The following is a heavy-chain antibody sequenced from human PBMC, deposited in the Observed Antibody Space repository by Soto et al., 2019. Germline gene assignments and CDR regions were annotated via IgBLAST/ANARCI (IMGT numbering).Heavy chain of an antibody. CDR2: MNTNTNTT. J-gene: IGHJ5*02. CDR3: AREVVETSSLWLDP. V-gene: IGHV1-8*02. Sequence: ASVKVPCKHCVYSFTNNDIYCVRQDPGRGLEWIGWMNTNTNTTDSAEVFEGRVSLTWDTSISTAYMQLNSLKIDDTAVYYCAREVVETSSLWLDPWGQGTPVTVSS. D-gene: IGHD6-6*01. CDR1: VYSFTNND.